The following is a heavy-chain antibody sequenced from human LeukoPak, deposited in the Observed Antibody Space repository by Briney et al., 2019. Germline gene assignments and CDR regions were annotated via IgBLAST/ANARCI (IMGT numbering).Heavy chain of an antibody. D-gene: IGHD4-17*01. V-gene: IGHV3-23*01. CDR1: GFTFSSYA. CDR2: ISGSGGST. CDR3: AKDRRKGTTVTDY. J-gene: IGHJ4*02. Sequence: GGSLTLSCGTSGFTFSSYAMSWARRARGNCLEWLSAISGSGGSTYYADSVKGRFTISRDNSKNTLYLQMNSLRAEDTAVYYCAKDRRKGTTVTDYWGQGTLVTVSS.